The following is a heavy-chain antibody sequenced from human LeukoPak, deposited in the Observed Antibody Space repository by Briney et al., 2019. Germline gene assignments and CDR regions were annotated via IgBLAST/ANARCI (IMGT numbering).Heavy chain of an antibody. J-gene: IGHJ4*02. CDR3: AKDSY. CDR2: ISYDGSNK. CDR1: GFTFSGYP. V-gene: IGHV3-30-3*02. Sequence: GGSLRLSCAASGFTFSGYPIHWVRQAPGKGLEWVAVISYDGSNKYYADSVKGRFTISRDNSKNTLYLQMNSLRAEDTAVYYCAKDSYWGQGTLVTVSS.